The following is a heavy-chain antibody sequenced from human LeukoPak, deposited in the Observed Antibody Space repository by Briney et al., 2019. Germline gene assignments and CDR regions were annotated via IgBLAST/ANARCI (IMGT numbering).Heavy chain of an antibody. D-gene: IGHD3-10*01. Sequence: SETLSLTCAVYGGSFSGYYWSWIRQPPGKGLEWIGEINHSRSTNYNPSLKSRVTISVDTSKNQFSLKLSSVTAADTAVYYCARERRRYYGSGSYPDWGQGTLVTVSS. V-gene: IGHV4-34*01. CDR2: INHSRST. J-gene: IGHJ4*02. CDR3: ARERRRYYGSGSYPD. CDR1: GGSFSGYY.